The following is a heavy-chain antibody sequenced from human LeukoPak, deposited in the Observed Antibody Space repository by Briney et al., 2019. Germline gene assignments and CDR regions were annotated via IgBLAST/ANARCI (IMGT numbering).Heavy chain of an antibody. J-gene: IGHJ3*02. CDR2: INHSGST. D-gene: IGHD6-19*01. Sequence: PSETLSLTCAVYGGSFSGYYWSWIRQPPGKGLEWIGEINHSGSTNYNPSLKSRVTISVDTSKNQFSLKLSSVTAADTAVYYCARQRTSGWYLGRAFDIWGQGTMVTVSS. CDR3: ARQRTSGWYLGRAFDI. CDR1: GGSFSGYY. V-gene: IGHV4-34*01.